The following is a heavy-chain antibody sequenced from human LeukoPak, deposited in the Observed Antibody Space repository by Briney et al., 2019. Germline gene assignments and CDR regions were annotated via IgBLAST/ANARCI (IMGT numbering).Heavy chain of an antibody. J-gene: IGHJ4*02. D-gene: IGHD4-23*01. CDR2: IWYDESNK. Sequence: GGSLRLSCAVSGFTFSNYGMHWVRQAPGKGLEWVAVIWYDESNKYYSDSVTGRFTISRDNSKNTLYLQMNSLRAEDTAVYYCARDTNLYGGPRASGGCDFWGLGTPVTVSS. CDR3: ARDTNLYGGPRASGGCDF. CDR1: GFTFSNYG. V-gene: IGHV3-33*01.